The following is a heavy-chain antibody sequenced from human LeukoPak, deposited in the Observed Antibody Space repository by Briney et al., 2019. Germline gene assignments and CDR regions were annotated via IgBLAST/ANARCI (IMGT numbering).Heavy chain of an antibody. Sequence: SETLSLTCTVSGGSINNYCWSWVRQPPGKGLEWLGYVYYSGSTRYSPSLKGRVTISLDTSKNQFSLKLSSVTAADTAVYFCVRHLMTIFGVVIKPGPFDPWGQGTLVTVSS. CDR1: GGSINNYC. CDR3: VRHLMTIFGVVIKPGPFDP. J-gene: IGHJ5*02. CDR2: VYYSGST. V-gene: IGHV4-59*08. D-gene: IGHD3-3*01.